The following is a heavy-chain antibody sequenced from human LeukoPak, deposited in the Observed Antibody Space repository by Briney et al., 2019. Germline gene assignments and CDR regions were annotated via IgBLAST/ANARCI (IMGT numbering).Heavy chain of an antibody. CDR1: GFTFSSYG. Sequence: GGPLRLSCAASGFTFSSYGMHWVRQAPGKGLEWVAVISYDGSNKYYADSVKGRFTISRDNSKNPLYLQMNSLRAEDTAVYYCARDGGWADCSSTSCYFDYWGQGTLVTVSS. CDR2: ISYDGSNK. CDR3: ARDGGWADCSSTSCYFDY. V-gene: IGHV3-30*03. J-gene: IGHJ4*02. D-gene: IGHD2-2*01.